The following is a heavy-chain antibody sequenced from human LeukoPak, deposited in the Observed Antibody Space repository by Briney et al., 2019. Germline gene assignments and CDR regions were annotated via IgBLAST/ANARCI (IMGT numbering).Heavy chain of an antibody. CDR3: ARRVNWNYIDY. J-gene: IGHJ4*02. Sequence: RGESLKISCKGSGYSFTSYSIGWVRQMPGKGLEWMGIIYPSDSDTRYSPSFQGQVTISADKSISTAYLQWSSLKASDTAMYYCARRVNWNYIDYWGQGTLVTVSS. CDR2: IYPSDSDT. V-gene: IGHV5-51*01. D-gene: IGHD1-20*01. CDR1: GYSFTSYS.